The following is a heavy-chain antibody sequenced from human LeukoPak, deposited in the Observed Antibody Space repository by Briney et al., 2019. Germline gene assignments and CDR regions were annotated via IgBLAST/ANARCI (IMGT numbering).Heavy chain of an antibody. CDR1: GFTFSNAW. Sequence: GGSLRLSCSASGFTFSNAWMSWVRQAPGKGLEWVGRIKSKTDGGTTDYAAPVKGRFTISRDDSKNTLYLQMNSLKTEDTAVYYCTTGGGGYCSGGSCYYLDYWGQGTLVTVSS. CDR2: IKSKTDGGTT. D-gene: IGHD2-15*01. CDR3: TTGGGGYCSGGSCYYLDY. V-gene: IGHV3-15*01. J-gene: IGHJ4*02.